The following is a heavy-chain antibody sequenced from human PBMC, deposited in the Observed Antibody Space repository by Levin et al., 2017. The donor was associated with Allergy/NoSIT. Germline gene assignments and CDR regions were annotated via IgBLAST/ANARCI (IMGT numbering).Heavy chain of an antibody. D-gene: IGHD3-10*01. V-gene: IGHV3-15*01. CDR2: IKSKTDGGTT. Sequence: GGSLRLSCAASGFTFSNAWMTWVRQAPGKGLEWVGRIKSKTDGGTTDYAAPVKGRFTISRDDSKNTLYLQMDSLKTEDTAVYYCTPSGSGSSRFDYWGQGTLLTVSS. CDR3: TPSGSGSSRFDY. J-gene: IGHJ4*02. CDR1: GFTFSNAW.